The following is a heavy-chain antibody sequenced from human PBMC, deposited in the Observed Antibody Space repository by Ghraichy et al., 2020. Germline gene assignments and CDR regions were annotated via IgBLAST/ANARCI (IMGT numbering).Heavy chain of an antibody. CDR1: GFPFSLYG. D-gene: IGHD1-26*01. Sequence: GGSLRLSCKASGFPFSLYGMHWVRRAPGKGLEWVALRSPDKETKFYADSVRGRFTISRDDSKSTLFLRMNNLRPEDTGMYYCARGDDGSPDSWGPGTLVIVSS. J-gene: IGHJ4*02. CDR2: RSPDKETK. V-gene: IGHV3-30*03. CDR3: ARGDDGSPDS.